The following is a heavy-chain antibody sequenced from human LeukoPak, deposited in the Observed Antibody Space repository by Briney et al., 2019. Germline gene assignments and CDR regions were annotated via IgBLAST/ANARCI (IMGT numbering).Heavy chain of an antibody. CDR2: ISHRGST. CDR3: ARGAEYYAIWRGYAGYSDY. V-gene: IGHV4-38-2*02. J-gene: IGHJ4*02. CDR1: GYSISNGYY. D-gene: IGHD3-3*01. Sequence: SETLSLTCTVSGYSISNGYYWGWIRQPPGKGLEWDGSISHRGSTYYNPSLRSRITISLDRSKQKFSLKLTSVTAADTAVYFCARGAEYYAIWRGYAGYSDYWGQGISVTVSS.